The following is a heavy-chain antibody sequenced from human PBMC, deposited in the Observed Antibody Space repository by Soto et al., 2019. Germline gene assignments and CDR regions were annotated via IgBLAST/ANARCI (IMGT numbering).Heavy chain of an antibody. CDR3: ARQYSNAFDY. CDR1: GGSISSYY. Sequence: PSETLSLTCPVSGGSISSYYWSWIRQAPGKGLEWIGYIHFSGSTKYNPSLNSRVTTSIDTSNNQFSLKVTSVTAADTAVYYCARQYSNAFDYWGQGTLVTVSS. D-gene: IGHD1-26*01. J-gene: IGHJ4*02. V-gene: IGHV4-59*08. CDR2: IHFSGST.